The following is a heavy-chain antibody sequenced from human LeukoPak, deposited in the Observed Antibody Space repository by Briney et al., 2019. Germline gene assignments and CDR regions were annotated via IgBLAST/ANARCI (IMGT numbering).Heavy chain of an antibody. CDR1: GGSISSYY. CDR2: MYYSGST. Sequence: SETLSLTCTVSGGSISSYYWSWIRQPPGRGLEWIGSMYYSGSTNYKPSLKSRVTISVDTSKNQFSLKLSSVTAADTAVYYCARHAYYYDRSGSYEAFDIWGQGTMVTVSS. CDR3: ARHAYYYDRSGSYEAFDI. D-gene: IGHD3-22*01. V-gene: IGHV4-59*08. J-gene: IGHJ3*02.